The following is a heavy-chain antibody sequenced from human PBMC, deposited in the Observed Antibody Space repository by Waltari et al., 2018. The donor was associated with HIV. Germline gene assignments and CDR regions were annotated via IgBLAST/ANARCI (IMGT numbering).Heavy chain of an antibody. CDR3: ARDRITMVRGVGIYYYGMDV. J-gene: IGHJ6*02. D-gene: IGHD3-10*01. CDR1: GFTFSSYG. Sequence: QVQLVESGGGVVQPGRSLRLSCAASGFTFSSYGMHWVRQAPGKGLEWVAVIWYDGSNKYYADSVKGRFTISRDNSKNTLYLQMNSLRAEDTAVYYCARDRITMVRGVGIYYYGMDVWGQGTTVTVSS. CDR2: IWYDGSNK. V-gene: IGHV3-33*01.